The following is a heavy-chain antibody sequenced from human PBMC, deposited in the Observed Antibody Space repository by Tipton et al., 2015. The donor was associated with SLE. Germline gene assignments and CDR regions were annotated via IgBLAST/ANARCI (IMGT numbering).Heavy chain of an antibody. CDR3: ARSSWYSSSPSEY. CDR2: IYYSGIT. J-gene: IGHJ4*02. D-gene: IGHD6-13*01. CDR1: GGSISSHY. Sequence: TLSLTCTVSGGSISSHYWSWIRQPPGKGLEWIGYIYYSGITHYNPSLKSRLSISVDTSKNQFSLKLSSVTAADTAVYYCARSSWYSSSPSEYWGQGTLVTVSS. V-gene: IGHV4-59*11.